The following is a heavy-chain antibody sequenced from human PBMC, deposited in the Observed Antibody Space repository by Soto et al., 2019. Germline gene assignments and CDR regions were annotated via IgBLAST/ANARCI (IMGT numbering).Heavy chain of an antibody. CDR3: ARHNGPLYVGSYYDMDV. D-gene: IGHD3-16*01. V-gene: IGHV4-39*01. J-gene: IGHJ6*02. CDR1: CVSISSSSSY. CDR2: IYYSGYT. Sequence: SDTLSLTCTVSCVSISSSSSYWAWIRQPPGKGLEWIGSIYYSGYTYYNPSLKSRVTISVDTSKNQFSLKLSSVTAADTAVYYCARHNGPLYVGSYYDMDVWGQGTTVT.